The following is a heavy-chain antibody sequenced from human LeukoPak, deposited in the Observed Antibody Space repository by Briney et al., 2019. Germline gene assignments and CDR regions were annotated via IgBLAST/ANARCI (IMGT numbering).Heavy chain of an antibody. CDR1: GGSISSSSYY. D-gene: IGHD3-10*01. CDR3: AKGEDAFDI. V-gene: IGHV4-61*05. Sequence: SETLSLTCTVSGGSISSSSYYWGWIRQPPGKGLEWIGYIYYSGSTNYNPSLKSRVTISVDTSKNQFSLKLSSVTAADTAVYYCAKGEDAFDIWGQGTMVTVSS. J-gene: IGHJ3*02. CDR2: IYYSGST.